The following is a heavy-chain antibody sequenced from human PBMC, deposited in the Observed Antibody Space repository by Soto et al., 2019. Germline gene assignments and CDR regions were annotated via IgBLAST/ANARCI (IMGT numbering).Heavy chain of an antibody. CDR1: GGSISSGGYF. CDR2: IYDSGRT. V-gene: IGHV4-31*03. Sequence: QVQLQESGPGLVKPSQTLSLTCTVSGGSISSGGYFWSWVRQHPGKGLEWIGKIYDSGRTYYNLSLKSRVTISVDTSKNQFSLKLSSVTAADTAVYYCARFAKEENPKVGSWYYFDYWGQGTRVTVSS. CDR3: ARFAKEENPKVGSWYYFDY. D-gene: IGHD6-13*01. J-gene: IGHJ4*02.